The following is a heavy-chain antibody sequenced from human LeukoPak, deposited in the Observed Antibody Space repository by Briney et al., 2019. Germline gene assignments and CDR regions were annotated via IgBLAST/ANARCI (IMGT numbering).Heavy chain of an antibody. CDR3: ASCYYDSSGYSNWFDP. J-gene: IGHJ5*02. V-gene: IGHV4-39*01. Sequence: SETLSLTCTVSGGSISSSSYYWGWIRQPPGKGLEWIGSIYYSGSTYYNPSLKSRVTISVDTSKNRFSLKLSSVTAADTAVYYCASCYYDSSGYSNWFDPWGQGTLVTVSS. D-gene: IGHD3-22*01. CDR2: IYYSGST. CDR1: GGSISSSSYY.